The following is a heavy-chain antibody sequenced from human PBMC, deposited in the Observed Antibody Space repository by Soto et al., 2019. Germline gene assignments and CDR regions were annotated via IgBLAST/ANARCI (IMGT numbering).Heavy chain of an antibody. V-gene: IGHV4-4*02. CDR1: GGSISNNW. D-gene: IGHD2-2*01. J-gene: IGHJ4*02. CDR3: ARAGGGTSTSCDLDH. Sequence: QVQLQESGPGLVKPSGTLSLTCAVSGGSISNNWWSWVRQPPGKGLEWIGEIHQSGSTNYSPSLKSRVTISVDKSKNQFSLKLNAVTAADTAVYYCARAGGGTSTSCDLDHWSQGTLVTVSS. CDR2: IHQSGST.